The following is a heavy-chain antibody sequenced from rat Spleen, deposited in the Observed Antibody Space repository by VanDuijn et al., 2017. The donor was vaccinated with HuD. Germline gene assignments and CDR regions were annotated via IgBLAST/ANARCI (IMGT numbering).Heavy chain of an antibody. V-gene: IGHV5-20*01. CDR1: GFTFSNYD. CDR3: TTYSNWFPY. Sequence: EVQLVESGGGLLQPGRSLKLSCAVSGFTFSNYDMAWVRQAPTKGLEWVASISYDGSSTYYRDSAKGRFTISRNNAKSTLSLQMDSLTSEDTATYYCTTYSNWFPYWGQGTLVTVSS. CDR2: ISYDGSST. J-gene: IGHJ3*01.